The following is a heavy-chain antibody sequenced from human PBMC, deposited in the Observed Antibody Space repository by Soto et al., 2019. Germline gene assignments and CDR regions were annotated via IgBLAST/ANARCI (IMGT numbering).Heavy chain of an antibody. CDR1: GFTLSNSA. CDR2: ISGSGITT. Sequence: PGGSLRLSCAASGFTLSNSAMSWVRQAPGKGLEWVSSISGSGITTHYADSVKGRFTISRDNSKATLYLQMNSLRAEDTAVYYCAKFLSSAATPLYYFNFCGQGTLVTVSS. V-gene: IGHV3-23*01. CDR3: AKFLSSAATPLYYFNF. J-gene: IGHJ4*02. D-gene: IGHD6-13*01.